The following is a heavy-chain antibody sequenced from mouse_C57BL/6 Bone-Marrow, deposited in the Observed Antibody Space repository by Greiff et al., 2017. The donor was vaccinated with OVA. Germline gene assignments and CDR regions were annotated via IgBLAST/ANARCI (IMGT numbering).Heavy chain of an antibody. Sequence: VHLVESGAELVRPGASVKLSCKASGYTFTDYYINWVKQRPGQGLEWIARIYPGSGNTYYNEKFKGKATLTAEKSSSTAYMQLSSLTSEDSAVYFCARGLYGSSYWYFDVWGTGTTVTVSS. CDR3: ARGLYGSSYWYFDV. V-gene: IGHV1-76*01. J-gene: IGHJ1*03. CDR2: IYPGSGNT. D-gene: IGHD1-1*01. CDR1: GYTFTDYY.